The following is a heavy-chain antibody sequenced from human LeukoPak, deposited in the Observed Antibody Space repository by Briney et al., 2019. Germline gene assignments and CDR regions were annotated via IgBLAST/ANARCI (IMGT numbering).Heavy chain of an antibody. D-gene: IGHD3-22*01. CDR3: AKDRPNFHENSGHYYRRDGDS. V-gene: IGHV3-23*01. Sequence: GSLRLSCQASGFTFYMYAMSWVRQAPGKGLEWVASMCGTAGCTFYPDSVKGRFTISRDNSKNVLYLRMNSLTAEDTAIYYCAKDRPNFHENSGHYYRRDGDSWGQGTLVTVSS. CDR2: MCGTAGCT. CDR1: GFTFYMYA. J-gene: IGHJ5*01.